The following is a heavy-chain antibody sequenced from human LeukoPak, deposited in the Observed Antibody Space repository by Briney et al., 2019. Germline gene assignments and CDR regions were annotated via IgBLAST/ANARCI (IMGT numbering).Heavy chain of an antibody. Sequence: SETLSLTCTVPGGSISSSSYYWGWIRQPPGKGLEWIGSIYYSGSTYYNPSLKSRVTISVDTSKNQFSLKLSSVTAADAAVYYCARQFDGDYVWDYWGQGTLVTVSS. J-gene: IGHJ4*02. CDR1: GGSISSSSYY. CDR3: ARQFDGDYVWDY. CDR2: IYYSGST. V-gene: IGHV4-39*01. D-gene: IGHD4-17*01.